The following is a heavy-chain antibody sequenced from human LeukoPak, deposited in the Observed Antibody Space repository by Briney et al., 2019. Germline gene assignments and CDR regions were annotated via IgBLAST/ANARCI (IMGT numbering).Heavy chain of an antibody. CDR3: ARGGRYGDYLLDY. CDR1: GFTFSNYD. CDR2: IRGTGNSA. D-gene: IGHD4-17*01. V-gene: IGHV3-23*01. Sequence: PGGSLRLSCAASGFTFSNYDMNWVRQAPGKGLQWVSIIRGTGNSAYYADSVQGRFTISRDNSKNTLFVQMHSLRAEDTALYYCARGGRYGDYLLDYWGQGILVTVSS. J-gene: IGHJ4*02.